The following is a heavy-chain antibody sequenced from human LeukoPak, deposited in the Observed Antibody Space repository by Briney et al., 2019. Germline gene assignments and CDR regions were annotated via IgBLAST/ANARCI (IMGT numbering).Heavy chain of an antibody. J-gene: IGHJ4*02. CDR1: GGSISNYY. V-gene: IGHV4-59*08. D-gene: IGHD6-19*01. CDR3: ARHGGWLAGARN. Sequence: SSDTLSLTCTVSGGSISNYYWSWIRQSPGKGLEWIGYIYYSGSTNYNPSLKSRVTISVDTSKNQFSLKLTSVTAADTAVYYCARHGGWLAGARNWGQGTLVTVSS. CDR2: IYYSGST.